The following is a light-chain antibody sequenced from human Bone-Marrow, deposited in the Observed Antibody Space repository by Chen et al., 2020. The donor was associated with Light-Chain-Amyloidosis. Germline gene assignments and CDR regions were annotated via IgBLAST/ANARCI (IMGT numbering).Light chain of an antibody. V-gene: IGLV2-14*01. CDR2: EVT. CDR1: SSDVGGNNR. J-gene: IGLJ1*01. CDR3: NSYTITNTLV. Sequence: QSALTQPASGSGSPGQSIAIPSTGTSSDVGGNNRVSWYQQHPDKAPKLLIYEVTNRPSWVPGRFSGSKSDNTASLTISGLQTEDEADYFCNSYTITNTLVFGSGTRVTVL.